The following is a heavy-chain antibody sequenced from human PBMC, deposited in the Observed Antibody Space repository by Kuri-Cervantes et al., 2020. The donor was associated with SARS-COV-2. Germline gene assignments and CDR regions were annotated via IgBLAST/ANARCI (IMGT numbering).Heavy chain of an antibody. J-gene: IGHJ4*02. CDR3: YCAPKEGFNS. V-gene: IGHV1-8*01. D-gene: IGHD2-21*01. CDR1: ETTFPNYD. Sequence: ASVKVSCKAPETTFPNYDINWVRQATGQGLEWMGMLKTNSGNTLYAQFFQGRVTMTRDTSTSTVYMELSSLTSEDTAIYYCYCAPKEGFNSWGQGTLVTSPQ. CDR2: LKTNSGNT.